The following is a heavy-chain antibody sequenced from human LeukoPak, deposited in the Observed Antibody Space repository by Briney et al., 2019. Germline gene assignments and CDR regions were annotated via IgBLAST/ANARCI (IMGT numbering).Heavy chain of an antibody. CDR2: ISSSGSTI. Sequence: PGGSPRLSCAASGFTFSNYEMNWVRQAPGKGLEWISYISSSGSTIYYADSVEGRLTISRDNAKNSLYLQMNSLRVEDTAVYYCARKYSASYFGDGGFDYWGQGTLVTVSS. J-gene: IGHJ4*02. CDR3: ARKYSASYFGDGGFDY. CDR1: GFTFSNYE. D-gene: IGHD1-26*01. V-gene: IGHV3-48*03.